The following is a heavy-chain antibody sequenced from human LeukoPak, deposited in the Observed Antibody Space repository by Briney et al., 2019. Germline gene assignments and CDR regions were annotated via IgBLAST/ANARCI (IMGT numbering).Heavy chain of an antibody. CDR3: ARHDYGDSELDY. CDR1: GGSFSGYY. CDR2: INHSGST. J-gene: IGHJ4*02. D-gene: IGHD4-17*01. V-gene: IGHV4-34*01. Sequence: PSETLSLTCAVYGGSFSGYYWSWIRQPPRKGLEWIGEINHSGSTNYNPSLKSRVTISVDTSKNQFSLKLSSVTAADTAVYYCARHDYGDSELDYWGRGTLVTVSS.